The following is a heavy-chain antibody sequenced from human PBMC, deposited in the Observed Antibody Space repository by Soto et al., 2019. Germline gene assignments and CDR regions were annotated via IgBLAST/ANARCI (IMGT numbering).Heavy chain of an antibody. J-gene: IGHJ4*02. CDR2: IVPMFGTS. D-gene: IGHD3-3*01. V-gene: IGHV1-69*06. CDR1: GGTSTRYA. Sequence: QERLVQSGAEVRKPGSSVKVSCKVTGGTSTRYAINWVRQAPGQGLERMGGIVPMFGTSKYAQKFQGRVTITADTSTNIAYMELRSLRSEDTAGYYCNRGSEYDFWSGYLWGQGTLVSVSS. CDR3: NRGSEYDFWSGYL.